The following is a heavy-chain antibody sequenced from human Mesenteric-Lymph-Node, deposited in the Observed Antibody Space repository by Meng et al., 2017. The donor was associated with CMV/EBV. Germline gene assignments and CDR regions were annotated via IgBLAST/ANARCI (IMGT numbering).Heavy chain of an antibody. CDR1: GYTFTSYD. V-gene: IGHV1-8*01. J-gene: IGHJ4*02. CDR3: ARAAPTTMIVVVSDFDY. D-gene: IGHD3-22*01. CDR2: MNPNSANT. Sequence: ASVKVSCKASGYTFTSYDINWVRQATGQGLEWMGWMNPNSANTGYAQKFQGRVTMTRNTSISTAYMELSSLRSEDTAVYYCARAAPTTMIVVVSDFDYWGQGTLVTVSS.